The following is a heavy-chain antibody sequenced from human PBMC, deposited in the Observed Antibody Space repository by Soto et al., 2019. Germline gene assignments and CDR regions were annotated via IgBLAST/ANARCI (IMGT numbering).Heavy chain of an antibody. CDR1: GGSFSGYY. CDR3: ARDSGWFGALGYFDY. CDR2: INHSGST. J-gene: IGHJ4*02. V-gene: IGHV4-34*01. Sequence: QVQLQQWGAGLLKPSETLSLTCAVYGGSFSGYYWSWIRQPPGKGLEWIGEINHSGSTNYNPSLKCRVTISVDTSKNQFSLKLSSVTAADTAVYYCARDSGWFGALGYFDYWGQGTLVTVSS. D-gene: IGHD3-10*01.